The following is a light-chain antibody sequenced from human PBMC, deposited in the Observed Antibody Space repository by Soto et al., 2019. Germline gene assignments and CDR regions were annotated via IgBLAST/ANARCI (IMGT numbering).Light chain of an antibody. CDR1: QSVRSSY. J-gene: IGKJ5*01. CDR2: GAS. CDR3: QQYGSSPRVT. V-gene: IGKV3-20*01. Sequence: ELVLTQSPGTLSLSPGERASLSCRASQSVRSSYLAWYQQKPGQAPRLVISGASSRATGIPDRFSGSGSGTDFTLTISRLEPEDFAVYYCQQYGSSPRVTFGQGTRLEIK.